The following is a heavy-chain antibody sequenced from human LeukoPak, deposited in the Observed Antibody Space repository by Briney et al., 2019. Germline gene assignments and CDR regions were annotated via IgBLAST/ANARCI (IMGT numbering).Heavy chain of an antibody. D-gene: IGHD6-25*01. V-gene: IGHV3-23*01. CDR3: AKDSSVGCSAFDN. Sequence: SGGSLRLSCAASGFTFSDYAMNWVRQAPGKGLEWVSTISGRGRSTYYGDSVKGRFTISRDNSKNTLYLQMNSLRAEDTAIYYCAKDSSVGCSAFDNWGQGTLVTVSS. CDR1: GFTFSDYA. J-gene: IGHJ4*02. CDR2: ISGRGRST.